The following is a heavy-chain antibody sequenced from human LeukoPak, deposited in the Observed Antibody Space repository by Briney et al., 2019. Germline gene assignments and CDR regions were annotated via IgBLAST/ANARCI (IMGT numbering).Heavy chain of an antibody. Sequence: GGSLRLSCAASGFTFSSYGMHWVRQAPGKGLEWVAVIWYGGSSKYYADSVKGRFTISRDNSKNTLYLQMNSLRAEDTAVYYCAKDSSYYYGSGSVSYYMDVWGKGTTVTVSS. CDR3: AKDSSYYYGSGSVSYYMDV. CDR1: GFTFSSYG. CDR2: IWYGGSSK. V-gene: IGHV3-30*02. D-gene: IGHD3-10*01. J-gene: IGHJ6*03.